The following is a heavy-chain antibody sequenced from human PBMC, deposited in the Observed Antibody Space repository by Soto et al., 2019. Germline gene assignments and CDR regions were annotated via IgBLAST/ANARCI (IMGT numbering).Heavy chain of an antibody. CDR1: GDSLNSGDYS. J-gene: IGHJ4*02. Sequence: PSETLSLTCAVSGDSLNSGDYSWNWIRQPPGKGLEWIAFVFYTGGAYYYNPSPKSRVAISVDTSKNQLSLKLTSVTAADTAVYYCDRDSARFGPAFDNWGQGTLVTVSS. CDR2: VFYTGGAY. D-gene: IGHD3-3*01. CDR3: DRDSARFGPAFDN. V-gene: IGHV4-30-4*01.